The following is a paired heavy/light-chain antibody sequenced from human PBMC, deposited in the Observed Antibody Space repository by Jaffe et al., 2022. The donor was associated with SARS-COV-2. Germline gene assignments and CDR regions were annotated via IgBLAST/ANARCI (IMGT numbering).Light chain of an antibody. J-gene: IGLJ2*01. V-gene: IGLV3-1*01. CDR3: QAWDSSTAI. CDR2: QDS. Sequence: SYELTQPPSVSVSPGQTASITCSGDKLGDKYACWYQQKPGQSPVLVIYQDSKRPSGIPERFSGSNSGNTATLTISGTQAMDEADYYCQAWDSSTAIFGGGTKLTVL. CDR1: KLGDKY.
Heavy chain of an antibody. CDR2: IYYSGST. V-gene: IGHV4-39*01. D-gene: IGHD1-26*01. J-gene: IGHJ4*02. Sequence: QLQLQESGPGLVKPSETLSLTCTVSGGSISSSSYYWGWIRQPPGKGLEWIGSIYYSGSTYYNPSLKSRVTISVDTSKNQFSLKLSSVTAADTAVYYCARLPLINHIWETRGYFDYWGQGTLVTVSS. CDR1: GGSISSSSYY. CDR3: ARLPLINHIWETRGYFDY.